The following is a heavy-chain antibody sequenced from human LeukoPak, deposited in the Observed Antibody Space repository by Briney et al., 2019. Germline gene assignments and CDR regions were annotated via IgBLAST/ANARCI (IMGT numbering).Heavy chain of an antibody. D-gene: IGHD3-22*01. Sequence: GGSLRLSCAASGFTFSSYWMSWVRQAPGKGLEWVANIKQDGSEKYYVDSVKGRFTISRDNAKNSPYLQMNSLRVEETAVYYCATYYDSTGYTRPNVFDIWGQGTMVTVSS. J-gene: IGHJ3*02. CDR3: ATYYDSTGYTRPNVFDI. CDR2: IKQDGSEK. V-gene: IGHV3-7*01. CDR1: GFTFSSYW.